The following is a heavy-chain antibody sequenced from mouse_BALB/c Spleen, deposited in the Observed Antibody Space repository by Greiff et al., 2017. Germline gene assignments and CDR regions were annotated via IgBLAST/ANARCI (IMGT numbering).Heavy chain of an antibody. CDR3: ARPGYGSSYGD. J-gene: IGHJ2*01. V-gene: IGHV5-9-1*01. CDR1: GFTFSSYA. D-gene: IGHD1-1*01. Sequence: EVMLVESGGGLVKPGGSLKLSCAASGFTFSSYAMSWVRQTPEKRLEWVATISSGGSYTYYPDSVKGRFTISRDNAKNTLYLQMSSLRSEDTAMYYCARPGYGSSYGDWGQGTTLTVSS. CDR2: ISSGGSYT.